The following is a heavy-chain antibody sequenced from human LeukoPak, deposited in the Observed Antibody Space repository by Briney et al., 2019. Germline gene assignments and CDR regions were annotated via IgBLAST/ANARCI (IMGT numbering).Heavy chain of an antibody. Sequence: PGGSLRLSCAASGFTFSSYGMHWVRQAPGKGLEWVAVISYDGSNKYYADSVKGRFTISRDNSKNTLYLQMNSLRAEDTAVYYCAKDGPWLSIAAAGTPFDYWGQGTLVTVSS. CDR1: GFTFSSYG. J-gene: IGHJ4*02. CDR3: AKDGPWLSIAAAGTPFDY. V-gene: IGHV3-30*18. CDR2: ISYDGSNK. D-gene: IGHD6-13*01.